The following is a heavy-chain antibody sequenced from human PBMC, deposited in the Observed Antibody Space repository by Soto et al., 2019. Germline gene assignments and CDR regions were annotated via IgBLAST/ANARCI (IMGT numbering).Heavy chain of an antibody. Sequence: LRLSCIGSGFTFSSYEMNWVRQAPGKGLEWISYIGGRDGSKFYADSVQGRFTISRDNARNSLYLQMDSLTAADTAVYYCARIHNNYNDVHFDSWGQGTLVTVSS. J-gene: IGHJ4*02. CDR2: IGGRDGSK. CDR3: ARIHNNYNDVHFDS. V-gene: IGHV3-48*03. D-gene: IGHD3-10*01. CDR1: GFTFSSYE.